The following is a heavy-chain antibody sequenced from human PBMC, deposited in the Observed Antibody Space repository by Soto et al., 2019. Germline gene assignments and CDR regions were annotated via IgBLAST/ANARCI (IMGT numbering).Heavy chain of an antibody. D-gene: IGHD3-10*01. CDR3: ARVAGYGTAPKAGAFDI. Sequence: EVQLGESGGGLVQPGGSLRLSCAASGFKFSSYYMNWVRQAPGKGLEWVSYISPSSSTIYYAGSVKGRFTIPRDNAKRSLNLQMNSLRVEETAVYYCARVAGYGTAPKAGAFDIWGQGTLVTVSS. CDR2: ISPSSSTI. V-gene: IGHV3-48*01. CDR1: GFKFSSYY. J-gene: IGHJ3*02.